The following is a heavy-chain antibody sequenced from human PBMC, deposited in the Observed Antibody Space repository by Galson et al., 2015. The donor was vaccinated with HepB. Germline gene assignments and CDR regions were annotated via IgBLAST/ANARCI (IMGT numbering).Heavy chain of an antibody. J-gene: IGHJ1*01. CDR2: INGDESRT. CDR1: GFTFGSYW. CDR3: TRAMVPGQH. Sequence: SLRLSCAASGFTFGSYWMHWVRQAPGKGLVWVSRINGDESRTTYADSVKGRFTISRDNAKNTLYLQMNSLRAEDTAVYHCTRAMVPGQHWGQGTLVTVSS. V-gene: IGHV3-74*03. D-gene: IGHD2-8*01.